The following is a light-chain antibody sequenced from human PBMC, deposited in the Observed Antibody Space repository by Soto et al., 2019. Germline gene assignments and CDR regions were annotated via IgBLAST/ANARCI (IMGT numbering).Light chain of an antibody. CDR2: DAS. CDR3: QQYGGSPLVT. Sequence: EIVLTQSPGTLSLSPGERVTLSCRASQSVTNSYLAWYQQKAGQSPRLLIYDASKRATGIPDRFSGTGSGTDFTLTVTRLEPEDFAVYYCQQYGGSPLVTFGGGTKVEL. V-gene: IGKV3-20*01. CDR1: QSVTNSY. J-gene: IGKJ4*01.